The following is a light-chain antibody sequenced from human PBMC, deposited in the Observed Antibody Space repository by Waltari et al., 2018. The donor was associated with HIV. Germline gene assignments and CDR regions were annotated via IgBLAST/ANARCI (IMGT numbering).Light chain of an antibody. V-gene: IGLV1-40*01. J-gene: IGLJ1*01. CDR3: QAYDSSLRGGV. Sequence: QSVLTQPPSVSGAPGQRVTISCTGSNSNIGAAYDVHWYPQLPGTAPKVLIYAKCQRPSGVPDRLSGPKSGTPASRAITGLQAEDAADYYCQAYDSSLRGGVCGTGTKVTVL. CDR2: AKC. CDR1: NSNIGAAYD.